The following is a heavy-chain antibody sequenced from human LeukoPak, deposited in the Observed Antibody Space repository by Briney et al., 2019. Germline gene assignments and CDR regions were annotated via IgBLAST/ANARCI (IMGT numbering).Heavy chain of an antibody. CDR1: GFTFRTSG. V-gene: IGHV3-23*01. CDR2: ISGSGVST. CDR3: VKVDT. Sequence: GGSLRLSCAASGFTFRTSGMSWVRQAPGKGLEWVSAISGSGVSTYYADSVKGRFTISRDNSKNTLYLQMDSLSAEDTAVYYCVKVDTWGQGTLVTVSS. D-gene: IGHD3-22*01. J-gene: IGHJ4*02.